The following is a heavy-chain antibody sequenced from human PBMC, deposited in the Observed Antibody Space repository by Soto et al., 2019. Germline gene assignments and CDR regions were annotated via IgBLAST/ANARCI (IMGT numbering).Heavy chain of an antibody. CDR1: GFTFSNAW. V-gene: IGHV3-15*01. D-gene: IGHD3-3*01. Sequence: PGGSLRLSCAASGFTFSNAWMSWVRQAPGKGLEWVGRIKSKTDGGTTDYAAPVKGRFTISRDDSKNTLYLQMNSLKTEDTAVYYCTTDEARLRFLEWLSSAKLDHDYWGQGTLVTVSS. J-gene: IGHJ4*02. CDR3: TTDEARLRFLEWLSSAKLDHDY. CDR2: IKSKTDGGTT.